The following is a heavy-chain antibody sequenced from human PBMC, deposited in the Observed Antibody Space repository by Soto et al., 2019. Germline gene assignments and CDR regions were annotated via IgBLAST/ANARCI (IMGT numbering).Heavy chain of an antibody. J-gene: IGHJ6*02. CDR3: VEGRAARLYGMDV. CDR1: GGSISSSSYY. CDR2: IYYSGST. V-gene: IGHV4-39*01. Sequence: TSATLSLTCTVSGGSISSSSYYWGWIRQPPGKGLEWIGSIYYSGSTYYNPSLKSRVTISVDTSKNQFSLKLSSVTAADTAVYYCVEGRAARLYGMDVWGQGTTVTVSS. D-gene: IGHD6-6*01.